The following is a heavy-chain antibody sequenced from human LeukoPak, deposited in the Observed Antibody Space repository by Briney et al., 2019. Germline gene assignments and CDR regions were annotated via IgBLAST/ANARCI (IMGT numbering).Heavy chain of an antibody. J-gene: IGHJ4*02. CDR2: ITWNSGTI. Sequence: GGSLRLSCAASGFTFDDYAMHWVRQAPGKGLEWVAGITWNSGTIAYADSVKGRFTIPRDNAKHSLYLEMNSLRAEDTALYYCTKDAVGSISGYLPDWGQGTLVTVSA. CDR1: GFTFDDYA. V-gene: IGHV3-9*01. D-gene: IGHD5-12*01. CDR3: TKDAVGSISGYLPD.